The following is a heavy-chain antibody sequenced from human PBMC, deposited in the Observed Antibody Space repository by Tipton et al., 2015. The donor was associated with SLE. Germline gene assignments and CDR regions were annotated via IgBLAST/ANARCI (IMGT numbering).Heavy chain of an antibody. CDR3: ARAGIPPYYYYYMDV. D-gene: IGHD6-13*01. CDR2: ISGSGSTI. J-gene: IGHJ6*03. V-gene: IGHV3-11*01. Sequence: GSLRLSCAASGFTFSDYYMSWIRQAPGKGLEWVSYISGSGSTIYYADSVKGRFTISRDNAKNSLYLQMNSLRAEDTAVYYCARAGIPPYYYYYMDVWGKGTTVTVSS. CDR1: GFTFSDYY.